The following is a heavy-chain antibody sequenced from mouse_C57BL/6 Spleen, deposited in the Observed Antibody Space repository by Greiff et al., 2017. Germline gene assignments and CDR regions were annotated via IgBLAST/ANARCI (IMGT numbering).Heavy chain of an antibody. J-gene: IGHJ2*01. V-gene: IGHV14-2*01. CDR3: ARGSSRLDY. CDR1: GSHIKDYY. CDR2: IDPEDGET. Sequence: VQLQQPGAELVKPGASGKLSCTASGSHIKDYYMHWVNQRTEQGLEWFGRIDPEDGETKYAPKFQGKATITADTSSNTAYLQLSSLTSEDTAVSYSARGSSRLDYWGQGTTLTVSS. D-gene: IGHD1-1*01.